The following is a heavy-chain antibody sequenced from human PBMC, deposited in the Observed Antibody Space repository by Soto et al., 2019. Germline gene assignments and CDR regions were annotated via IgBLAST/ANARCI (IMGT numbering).Heavy chain of an antibody. J-gene: IGHJ4*02. CDR1: GGSISSSSYY. V-gene: IGHV4-39*01. Sequence: ETLSLTCTVSGGSISSSSYYWGWIRQPPGKGLEWIGSIYYSGSTYYNPSLKSRVTISVDTSKNQFSLKLSSVTAADTAVYYCARLWDYGDRTDYWGQGTLVTVSS. CDR3: ARLWDYGDRTDY. CDR2: IYYSGST. D-gene: IGHD4-17*01.